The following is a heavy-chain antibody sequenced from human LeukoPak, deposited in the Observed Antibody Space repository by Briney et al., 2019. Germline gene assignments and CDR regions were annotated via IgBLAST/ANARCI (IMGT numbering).Heavy chain of an antibody. J-gene: IGHJ4*02. CDR3: ARDTVLGAMVRGVNLDY. Sequence: GGSLRLSCAASGFTFSSYGMHWVRQAPGKGLEWVAVIWYDGSNKYYADSVKGRFTISRDNSKNTLYLQMNSLRAEDTAVYYCARDTVLGAMVRGVNLDYWGQGTLVTVSS. CDR2: IWYDGSNK. CDR1: GFTFSSYG. V-gene: IGHV3-33*01. D-gene: IGHD3-10*01.